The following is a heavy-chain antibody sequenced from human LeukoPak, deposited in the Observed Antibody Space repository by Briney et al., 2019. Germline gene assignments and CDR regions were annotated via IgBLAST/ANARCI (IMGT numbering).Heavy chain of an antibody. D-gene: IGHD6-19*01. V-gene: IGHV1-69*04. J-gene: IGHJ4*02. CDR1: GGTFSSYA. CDR2: IIPILGIA. Sequence: ASVKVSCKASGGTFSSYAISWVRQAPGQGLEWMGRIIPILGIANYAQKFQGRVTITADKSTSTAYMELSSLRSEDTAVYYCARESTYSSGWVDWGQGTLVTVSS. CDR3: ARESTYSSGWVD.